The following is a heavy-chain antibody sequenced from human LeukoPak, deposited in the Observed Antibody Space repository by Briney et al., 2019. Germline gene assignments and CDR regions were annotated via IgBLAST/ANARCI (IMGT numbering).Heavy chain of an antibody. Sequence: PSQTLSLTCTVSGDSISSGGYYWSWIRQHPGKGLEWIGYIYYSGSTYYNPSLKSRVTISVDTSKNQFSLKLSSVTAADTAVYYCATCIAAAGTFPYWGQGTLVTVSS. D-gene: IGHD6-13*01. V-gene: IGHV4-31*03. CDR1: GDSISSGGYY. J-gene: IGHJ4*02. CDR2: IYYSGST. CDR3: ATCIAAAGTFPY.